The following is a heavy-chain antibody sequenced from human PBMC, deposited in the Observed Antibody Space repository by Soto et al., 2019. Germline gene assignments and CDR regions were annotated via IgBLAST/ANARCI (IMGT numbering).Heavy chain of an antibody. D-gene: IGHD3-9*01. CDR1: GGSFSGYY. CDR3: ARRDISLLAFDI. V-gene: IGHV4-34*01. Sequence: QVQLQQWGAGLLKPSETLSLTCAVYGGSFSGYYWSWIRQPPGKGLEWIGETNHSGSTNYNPSLKSRVTISVDTSKNQFSLKLSSVTAADTAVYYCARRDISLLAFDIWGQGTMVTVSS. CDR2: TNHSGST. J-gene: IGHJ3*02.